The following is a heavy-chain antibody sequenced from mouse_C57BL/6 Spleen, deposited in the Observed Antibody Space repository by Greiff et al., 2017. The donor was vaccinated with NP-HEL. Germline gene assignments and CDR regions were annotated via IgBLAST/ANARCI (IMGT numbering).Heavy chain of an antibody. CDR3: ARIYYDYDRGGMDY. Sequence: VKLMESGPGLVAPSQSLSITCTVSGFSLTSYAISWVRQPPGKGLELLGVIWPGGGTNYNSALKSILSISKDNSKSQVFLKMNSLQTDDTARYYCARIYYDYDRGGMDYWGQGTSVTVSS. CDR2: IWPGGGT. V-gene: IGHV2-9-1*01. D-gene: IGHD2-4*01. J-gene: IGHJ4*01. CDR1: GFSLTSYA.